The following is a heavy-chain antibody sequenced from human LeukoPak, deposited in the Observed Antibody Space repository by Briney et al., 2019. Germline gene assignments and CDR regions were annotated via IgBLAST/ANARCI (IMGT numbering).Heavy chain of an antibody. CDR3: ARCHGSGSYYNVFAY. CDR1: GFTFSNYW. D-gene: IGHD3-10*01. V-gene: IGHV3-7*05. CDR2: IKQDGSEK. J-gene: IGHJ4*02. Sequence: GGSLRLSCEVSGFTFSNYWMSWVHQAPGKGLEWVANIKQDGSEKYYLDSVKGRFTISRDNAKNSLYLQMNSLRAEDTAVYYCARCHGSGSYYNVFAYWGQGTLVTVSS.